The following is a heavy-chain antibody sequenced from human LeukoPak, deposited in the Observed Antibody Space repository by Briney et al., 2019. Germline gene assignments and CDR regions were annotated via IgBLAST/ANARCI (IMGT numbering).Heavy chain of an antibody. V-gene: IGHV4-59*01. CDR3: ARGTTVTTYDY. Sequence: SETLSLTCTVSGGSISSYYWSWIRQPPGKGLEWIGYIYYSGSTNYNPSLKSRVTISVGTSKNQFSLKLSSVTAADTAVYYCARGTTVTTYDYWGQGTLVTVSS. J-gene: IGHJ4*02. D-gene: IGHD4-17*01. CDR2: IYYSGST. CDR1: GGSISSYY.